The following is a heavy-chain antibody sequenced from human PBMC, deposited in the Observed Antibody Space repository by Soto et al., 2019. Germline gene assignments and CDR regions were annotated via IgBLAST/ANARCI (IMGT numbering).Heavy chain of an antibody. Sequence: GGSLRLSCAASGFTFSSYSMNWVRQAPGKGLEWVSSISSSSSYIYYADSVKGRFTISRDNAKNSLYLQMNSLRAEDTAVYYCARRITMVRGVIITYYYYYGMDVWGQGTTVTGSS. CDR2: ISSSSSYI. CDR1: GFTFSSYS. V-gene: IGHV3-21*01. J-gene: IGHJ6*02. D-gene: IGHD3-10*01. CDR3: ARRITMVRGVIITYYYYYGMDV.